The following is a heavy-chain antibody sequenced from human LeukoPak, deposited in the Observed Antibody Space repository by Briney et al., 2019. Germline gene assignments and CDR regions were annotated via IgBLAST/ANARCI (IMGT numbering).Heavy chain of an antibody. D-gene: IGHD4-17*01. Sequence: GGSLRLSCAASGFTFSSYGMSWVRQAPGKGLEWVSAISGSGGSTYYADSVKGRFTISRDNSKNTLYLQMNSLRAEDTAVYYCAKGGAVTSPYYYYYYMDVWGKGTTVTVSS. CDR3: AKGGAVTSPYYYYYYMDV. V-gene: IGHV3-23*01. CDR1: GFTFSSYG. CDR2: ISGSGGST. J-gene: IGHJ6*03.